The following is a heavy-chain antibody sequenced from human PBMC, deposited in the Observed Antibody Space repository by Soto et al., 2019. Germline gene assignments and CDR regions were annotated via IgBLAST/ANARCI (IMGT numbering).Heavy chain of an antibody. J-gene: IGHJ4*02. CDR1: GYTXTSYG. CDR3: ATDLQYYDFWSGYSTAFDY. Sequence: SXKVSYTASGYTXTSYGISWVRQAPGQGPEWIGWISAYNCNTNYAQKLKGRFTITKDTSTSTAYMELRSLRSDDTAVYYCATDLQYYDFWSGYSTAFDYWGQGTLVTVSS. CDR2: ISAYNCNT. V-gene: IGHV1-18*04. D-gene: IGHD3-3*01.